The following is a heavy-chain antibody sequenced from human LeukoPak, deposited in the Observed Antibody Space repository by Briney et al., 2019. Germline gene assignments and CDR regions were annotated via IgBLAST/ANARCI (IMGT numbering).Heavy chain of an antibody. CDR3: AKDLPDSSGWYRLWYYFDY. CDR2: IKQDGSEK. J-gene: IGHJ4*02. D-gene: IGHD6-19*01. Sequence: PGGSLRLSCAASGFTFSSYGMSWVRQAPGKGLEWVANIKQDGSEKYYVDSVKGRFTISRDNAKNSLYLQMNSLRAEDTAVYYCAKDLPDSSGWYRLWYYFDYWGQGTLVTVSS. CDR1: GFTFSSYG. V-gene: IGHV3-7*01.